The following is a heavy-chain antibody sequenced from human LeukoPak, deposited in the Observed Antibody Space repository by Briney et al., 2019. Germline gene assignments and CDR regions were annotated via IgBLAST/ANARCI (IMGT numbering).Heavy chain of an antibody. D-gene: IGHD1-1*01. CDR3: ARLHTTIYGMDV. V-gene: IGHV4-59*01. CDR1: GGSISSYY. CDR2: IYYSGST. J-gene: IGHJ6*02. Sequence: SETLSLTCTVSGGSISSYYWSWIRQPPGKGLEWIGYIYYSGSTNYNPSLKSRVTISVDTSKNQFSLKLSSVTAADTAVYYCARLHTTIYGMDVWGQGTTVTVS.